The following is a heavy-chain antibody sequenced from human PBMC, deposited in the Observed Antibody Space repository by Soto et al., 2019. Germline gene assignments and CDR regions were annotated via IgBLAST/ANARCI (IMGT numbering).Heavy chain of an antibody. J-gene: IGHJ6*02. CDR1: GFTFSSYG. CDR3: AKAYYGSGSYYYGMDV. Sequence: PGGSLRLSCAASGFTFSSYGMHWVRQAPGKGLEWVAVISYDGSNKYYADSVKGRFTISRDNSKNTLYLQMNSLRAEDTAVYYCAKAYYGSGSYYYGMDVWGQGTTVTVYS. V-gene: IGHV3-30*18. D-gene: IGHD3-10*01. CDR2: ISYDGSNK.